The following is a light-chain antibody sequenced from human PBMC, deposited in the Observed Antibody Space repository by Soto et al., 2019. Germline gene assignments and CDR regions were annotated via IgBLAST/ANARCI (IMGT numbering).Light chain of an antibody. CDR1: QSVSRTY. CDR2: DVS. CDR3: QQYGTSPYT. V-gene: IGKV3-20*01. J-gene: IGKJ2*01. Sequence: EIVLTQSPGTLSLSPGERATLSCRASQSVSRTYLAWYQQKPGQAPGLLIYDVSSRATGIPGRFSGSGSGTDFALTIIRLEPEDFAVYYCQQYGTSPYTFGQGTKLEIK.